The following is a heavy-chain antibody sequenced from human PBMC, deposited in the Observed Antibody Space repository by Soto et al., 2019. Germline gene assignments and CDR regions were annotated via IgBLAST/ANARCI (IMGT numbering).Heavy chain of an antibody. J-gene: IGHJ6*02. CDR2: IYTSGST. CDR3: AREGASGFGMDV. V-gene: IGHV4-4*07. Sequence: SETLSLTCNVSGGSIMSYYCIFCRQPAGKPLEWIGRIYTSGSTNYNPSLKSRVSMSVDTSKNQFSLEVTSVTAADTAVYYCAREGASGFGMDVWGQGTTVTVSS. D-gene: IGHD1-26*01. CDR1: GGSIMSYY.